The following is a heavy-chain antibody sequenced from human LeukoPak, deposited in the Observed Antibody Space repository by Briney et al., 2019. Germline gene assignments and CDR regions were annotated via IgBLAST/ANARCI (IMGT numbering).Heavy chain of an antibody. CDR2: ISAYNGNT. Sequence: ASVKVSCKASGYTFTSYGISWVRQAPGQGLEWMGWISAYNGNTNYAQKLQGRVTMTTDTSTSTAYMELRSLRSDDAAVYYCARIIIDSGYDFREDYFDYWGQGTLVTVSS. CDR3: ARIIIDSGYDFREDYFDY. CDR1: GYTFTSYG. J-gene: IGHJ4*02. V-gene: IGHV1-18*01. D-gene: IGHD5-12*01.